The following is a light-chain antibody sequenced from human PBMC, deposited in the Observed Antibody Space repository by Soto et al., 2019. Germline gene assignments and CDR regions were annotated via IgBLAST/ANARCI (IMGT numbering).Light chain of an antibody. CDR3: AAWDDSLSAYV. CDR2: NNN. V-gene: IGLV1-47*02. CDR1: SSNIGSNY. Sequence: QSVLTQPPSASGTPGQRVTISCSGRSSNIGSNYVYWFQQFPGTAPKLLMYNNNERPSGVPDRISASKSGTSASLAISGLRSEDEADYYCAAWDDSLSAYVFGTGTKVTVL. J-gene: IGLJ1*01.